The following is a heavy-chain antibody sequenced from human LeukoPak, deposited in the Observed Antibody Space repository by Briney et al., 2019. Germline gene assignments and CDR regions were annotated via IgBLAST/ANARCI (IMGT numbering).Heavy chain of an antibody. D-gene: IGHD7-27*01. J-gene: IGHJ4*02. CDR2: IDSDGTST. CDR3: ARGKLGSFDY. V-gene: IGHV3-74*01. Sequence: GGSLRLSCAASGFTFSSYWMHWVRQAPGKGLVWVSHIDSDGTSTTYADSVKGRFTTSRDNAKNTLYLQMNSLRAEGTAVYYCARGKLGSFDYWGQGTLVTVSS. CDR1: GFTFSSYW.